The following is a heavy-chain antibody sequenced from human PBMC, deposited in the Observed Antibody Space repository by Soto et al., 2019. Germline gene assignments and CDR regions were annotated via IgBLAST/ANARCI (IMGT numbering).Heavy chain of an antibody. CDR3: ARDLSDY. J-gene: IGHJ4*02. V-gene: IGHV3-33*01. Sequence: QVQLVESGGGVVQPGTSLRLSCAASGFTFKNYGMHWVRQAPGKGLEWVAIVYYDGSNQYYADSVKGRFTISRDNSKNTLYLQMNSLRVDDAAMYYCARDLSDYWGQGTLVTVCS. CDR1: GFTFKNYG. CDR2: VYYDGSNQ.